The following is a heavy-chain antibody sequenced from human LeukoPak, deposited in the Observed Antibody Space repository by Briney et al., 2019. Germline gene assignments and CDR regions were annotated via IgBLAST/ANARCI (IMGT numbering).Heavy chain of an antibody. CDR2: ISSTSGSTT. D-gene: IGHD2-2*01. J-gene: IGHJ4*02. CDR1: GFTFSSYE. CDR3: ARRYCSSTSCLLDY. V-gene: IGHV3-48*03. Sequence: GGSLRLSSAASGFTFSSYEMNWVRQAPGKGLEWVSYISSTSGSTTYYADSVKGRFTISRDNAKNSLYLQMNSLRAEDTAVYYCARRYCSSTSCLLDYWGQGTLVTVSS.